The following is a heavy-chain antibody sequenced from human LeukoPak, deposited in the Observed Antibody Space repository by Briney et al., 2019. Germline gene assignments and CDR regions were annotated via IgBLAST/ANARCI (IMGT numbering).Heavy chain of an antibody. CDR1: GYTFTSYY. CDR3: ARAPTNYDFWSGYAYYYGMDV. D-gene: IGHD3-3*01. J-gene: IGHJ6*02. CDR2: VNPNSGGT. V-gene: IGHV1-2*02. Sequence: ASVKASCKASGYTFTSYYMHWVRQAPGQGLEWMGWVNPNSGGTNSAQKFQGRVTMTRDTSISTAYMELSRLRSDDTAMYYCARAPTNYDFWSGYAYYYGMDVWGQGTTVTVSS.